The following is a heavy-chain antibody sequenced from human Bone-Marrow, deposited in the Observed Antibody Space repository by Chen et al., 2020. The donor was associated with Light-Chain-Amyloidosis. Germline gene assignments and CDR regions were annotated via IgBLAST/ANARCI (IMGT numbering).Heavy chain of an antibody. V-gene: IGHV3-15*01. J-gene: IGHJ4*02. CDR1: GFTFSGSR. CDR3: TTDGRTDY. CDR2: IKSDADGGTT. Sequence: EVNLVESGGGLVNPGGSLRLPCRASGFTFSGSRMSWVRQAPGKGLEWLGRIKSDADGGTTDDAATVQGRFSISRDDSKKTLYLQMSSLKIEDTAMYYCTTDGRTDYWGQGTLVTVSS.